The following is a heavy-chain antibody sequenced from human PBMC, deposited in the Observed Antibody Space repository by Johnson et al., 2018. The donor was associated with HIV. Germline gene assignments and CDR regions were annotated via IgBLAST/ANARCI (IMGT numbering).Heavy chain of an antibody. CDR1: GFTFSTYW. V-gene: IGHV3-7*02. CDR2: IKQDGSEK. CDR3: ARARTVVIARPDAFDI. Sequence: VQLVESGGGLVQPGGSLRLSCAASGFTFSTYWMSWVRQAPGKGLEWVANIKQDGSEKYYVDSVKGRFTISRDNAKNSLYQQMNSLRAEDTAVYYCARARTVVIARPDAFDIWGQGTMVTVSS. D-gene: IGHD2-21*01. J-gene: IGHJ3*02.